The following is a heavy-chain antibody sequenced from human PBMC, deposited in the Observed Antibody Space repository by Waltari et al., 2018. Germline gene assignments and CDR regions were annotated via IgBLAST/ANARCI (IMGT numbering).Heavy chain of an antibody. CDR1: GGTFSSYA. J-gene: IGHJ5*02. V-gene: IGHV1-69*13. D-gene: IGHD3-10*01. Sequence: QVQLVQSGAEVKKPGSSVKVSCKASGGTFSSYAISWVRQAPGQGLEWMGGTTPIFGTANYAQKFQGRVTITADESTSTAYMELSSLRSEDTAVYYCASSGKIWFRELGFDPWGQGTLVTVSS. CDR3: ASSGKIWFRELGFDP. CDR2: TTPIFGTA.